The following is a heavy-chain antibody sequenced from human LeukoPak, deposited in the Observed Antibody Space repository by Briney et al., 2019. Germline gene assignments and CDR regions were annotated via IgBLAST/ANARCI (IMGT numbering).Heavy chain of an antibody. V-gene: IGHV1-18*01. Sequence: GASVKVSYKASGYTFTSYGISWVRQAPGQGLEWMGWISAYNGNTNYAQKLQGRVTMTTDTSTSTAYMELRSLRSDDTAVYYCARDRGGKMGFIPAWDFDYWGQGTLVTVSS. CDR3: ARDRGGKMGFIPAWDFDY. D-gene: IGHD4-23*01. CDR2: ISAYNGNT. J-gene: IGHJ4*02. CDR1: GYTFTSYG.